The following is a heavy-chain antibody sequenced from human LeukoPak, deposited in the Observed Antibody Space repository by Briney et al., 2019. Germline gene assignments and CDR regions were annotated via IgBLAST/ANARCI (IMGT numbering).Heavy chain of an antibody. CDR3: ARPSYSSSPYFDY. V-gene: IGHV1-3*01. CDR1: GYSFTSYA. Sequence: GASVKVSCKASGYSFTSYAIHWVRQAPGQRPEWMGWINAGNGNTKYSQKFQGRVTITRDTSASTAYMELSSLRSEDTAVYYCARPSYSSSPYFDYWGQGTLVTVSS. D-gene: IGHD6-13*01. J-gene: IGHJ4*02. CDR2: INAGNGNT.